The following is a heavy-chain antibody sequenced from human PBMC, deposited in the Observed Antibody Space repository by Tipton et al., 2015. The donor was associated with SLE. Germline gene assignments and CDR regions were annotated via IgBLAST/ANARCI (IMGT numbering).Heavy chain of an antibody. V-gene: IGHV4-61*02. D-gene: IGHD1-26*01. CDR3: ARDRGWELLPGGMDV. Sequence: TLSLTCTVSGGSISSGSYYWSWIRQPAGKGLEWIGRIYTSGSTNYNPPLKSRVTMSVDTSKNQFSLKLSSVTAADTAVYYCARDRGWELLPGGMDVWGQGTTVTVSS. J-gene: IGHJ6*02. CDR2: IYTSGST. CDR1: GGSISSGSYY.